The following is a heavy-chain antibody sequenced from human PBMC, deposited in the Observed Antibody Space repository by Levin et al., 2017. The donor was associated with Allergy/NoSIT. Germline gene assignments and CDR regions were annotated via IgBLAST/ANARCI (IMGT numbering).Heavy chain of an antibody. J-gene: IGHJ4*02. CDR2: IYHSGST. D-gene: IGHD1-26*01. CDR1: DGSISTYY. Sequence: SQTLSLTCAVSDGSISTYYWSWIRQPPGKGLEWIGYIYHSGSTDYNPSLKSRVSISIDTSNNQFSLKLGSVTAADTAVYYCGSARGSYYNDYWGQGTLVTVSS. CDR3: GSARGSYYNDY. V-gene: IGHV4-59*01.